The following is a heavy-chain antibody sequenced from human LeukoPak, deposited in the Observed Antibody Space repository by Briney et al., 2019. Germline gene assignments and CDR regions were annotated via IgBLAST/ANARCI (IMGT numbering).Heavy chain of an antibody. Sequence: ASVKVSCKASGYAFSIYNMHWVRQAPGQGLEWMGIINPSGGSASDAQKFQGRLTMTRDTSTSTLYMELSSLRSEDTAVYYCAREGVAATGLDYWGQGTLVTVSS. V-gene: IGHV1-46*01. CDR1: GYAFSIYN. CDR3: AREGVAATGLDY. J-gene: IGHJ4*02. CDR2: INPSGGSA. D-gene: IGHD6-13*01.